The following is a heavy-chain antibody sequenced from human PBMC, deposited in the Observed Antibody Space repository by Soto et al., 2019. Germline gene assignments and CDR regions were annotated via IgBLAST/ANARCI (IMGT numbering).Heavy chain of an antibody. V-gene: IGHV1-2*02. Sequence: QVQLVQTGAEVKKPGASVKVSCKASGYTFTGYYMHWVRQAPGQGLEWMGWINPNSGGTKYPQKFQGRVTMTRDTFINTVYMSLTGLNSDDTAVYYCVRDLAKGGGSAGFDSWGQGTLIAVSS. CDR1: GYTFTGYY. CDR2: INPNSGGT. CDR3: VRDLAKGGGSAGFDS. D-gene: IGHD2-15*01. J-gene: IGHJ4*02.